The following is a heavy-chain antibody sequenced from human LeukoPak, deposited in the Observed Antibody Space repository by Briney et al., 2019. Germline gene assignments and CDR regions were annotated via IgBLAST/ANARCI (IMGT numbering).Heavy chain of an antibody. D-gene: IGHD3-10*01. V-gene: IGHV3-73*01. CDR3: ASRDWFDP. Sequence: GGSLRLSCAASGFTFSGSAMHWVRQASGKGLEWVGRIRSKANSYATAYAASVKGRFTISRDDSKNAAYLQMNSLKTEDTAVYYCASRDWFDPWGQGTLVTVSS. CDR2: IRSKANSYAT. J-gene: IGHJ5*02. CDR1: GFTFSGSA.